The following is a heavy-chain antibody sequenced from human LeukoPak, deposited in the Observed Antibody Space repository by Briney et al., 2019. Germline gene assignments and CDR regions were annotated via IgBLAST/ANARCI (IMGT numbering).Heavy chain of an antibody. D-gene: IGHD3-3*01. CDR2: ISYDGSNK. Sequence: RLXCAASGFTFSSXAMXXVRXAXXXXXXXVAVISYDGSNKYYADSVKGRFTISRDNSKNTLYLQMNSLRAEDTAVYYCAKVYHVFWSGYLDFWGQGTLVTVSS. CDR1: GFTFSSXA. J-gene: IGHJ4*02. CDR3: AKVYHVFWSGYLDF. V-gene: IGHV3-30*07.